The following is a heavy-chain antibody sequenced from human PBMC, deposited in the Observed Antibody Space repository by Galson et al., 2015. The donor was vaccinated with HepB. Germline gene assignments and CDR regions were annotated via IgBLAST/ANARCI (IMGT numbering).Heavy chain of an antibody. V-gene: IGHV1-69*13. CDR2: IIPKFATP. CDR3: AAADYYGSGYYSD. D-gene: IGHD3-10*01. CDR1: GGSFNNYA. J-gene: IGHJ4*02. Sequence: SVKVSCKASGGSFNNYAFSWVRQTPGEGLEWMGSIIPKFATPNYAQKFQDRVTITADESTTTAYMDLSRLTSEDTAVYYCAAADYYGSGYYSDWGQGTLVIVSS.